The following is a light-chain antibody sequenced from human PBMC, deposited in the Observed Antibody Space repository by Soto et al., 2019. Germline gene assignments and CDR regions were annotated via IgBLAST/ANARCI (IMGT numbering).Light chain of an antibody. CDR1: QSISSW. Sequence: DIQMTQSPSTLSASVGDRVTITCRASQSISSWLAWYQQKPGKVPKLLIYDASKLESGVPSRFSGSGSGTEFTLTISSLQPDDFATYYCQQFNTYALTFGGGTKVXIK. CDR3: QQFNTYALT. J-gene: IGKJ4*01. V-gene: IGKV1-5*01. CDR2: DAS.